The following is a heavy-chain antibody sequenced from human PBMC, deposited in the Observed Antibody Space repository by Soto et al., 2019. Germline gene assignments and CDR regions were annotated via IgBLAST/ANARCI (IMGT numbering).Heavy chain of an antibody. D-gene: IGHD1-26*01. Sequence: GGSLRLSCAASGFTFSSYSMNWVRQAPGKGLEWVSYISSSSSTIYYADSVKGQFTISRDNAKNSLYLQMNSLRDEDTAVYYCARDDVAGSYSAHYFDYWGQGTLVTVSS. V-gene: IGHV3-48*02. CDR1: GFTFSSYS. CDR2: ISSSSSTI. CDR3: ARDDVAGSYSAHYFDY. J-gene: IGHJ4*02.